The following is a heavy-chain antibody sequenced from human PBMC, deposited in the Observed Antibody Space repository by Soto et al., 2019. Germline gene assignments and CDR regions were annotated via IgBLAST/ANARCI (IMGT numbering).Heavy chain of an antibody. Sequence: SETLSLTCAVSGASISGSYYYWAWLRQSPGKGPEWIGSVFYTGFTSYNPSLGSRVSVSVDTSKSQFSLKLSAVTAADTAVYYCATSQKGYNWNCFDHWGQGALVTVSS. J-gene: IGHJ4*02. D-gene: IGHD1-20*01. CDR2: VFYTGFT. V-gene: IGHV4-39*01. CDR1: GASISGSYYY. CDR3: ATSQKGYNWNCFDH.